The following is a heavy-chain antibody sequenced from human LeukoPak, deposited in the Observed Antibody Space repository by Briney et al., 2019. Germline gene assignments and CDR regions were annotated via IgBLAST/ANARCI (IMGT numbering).Heavy chain of an antibody. V-gene: IGHV5-51*01. CDR2: IYPGDSNT. D-gene: IGHD3-22*01. CDR3: ARFAYGSDYFPGHY. Sequence: GESLKISCKGSGYTFPNYWIGWVRQMPGKGLEWMGIIYPGDSNTRYSPSFQGQVTISADKSISTAYLQWSSLKASDTATYYCARFAYGSDYFPGHYWGQGTLVTVSS. J-gene: IGHJ4*02. CDR1: GYTFPNYW.